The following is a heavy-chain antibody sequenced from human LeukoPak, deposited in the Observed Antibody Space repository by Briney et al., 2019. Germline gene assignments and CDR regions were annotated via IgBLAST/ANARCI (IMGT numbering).Heavy chain of an antibody. CDR1: GFTFSSYW. CDR3: ARDKSGYGYYFDY. V-gene: IGHV3-7*04. D-gene: IGHD5-12*01. J-gene: IGHJ4*02. CDR2: IKQDGSEK. Sequence: GGTLRLSCAASGFTFSSYWMSWVRQAPGKGLEWVANIKQDGSEKFYVDSVKGRFTISRDNAKNSLYLQMNSLRAEDTAVYYCARDKSGYGYYFDYWGQGTLVSLSS.